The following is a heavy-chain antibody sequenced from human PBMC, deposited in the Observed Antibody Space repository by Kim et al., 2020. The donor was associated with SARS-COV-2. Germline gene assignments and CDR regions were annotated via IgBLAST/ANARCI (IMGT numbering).Heavy chain of an antibody. CDR3: ARRPLGPDVLDV. CDR1: GDSFTNSW. D-gene: IGHD3-16*01. CDR2: IYPGDSDT. J-gene: IGHJ6*02. V-gene: IGHV5-51*01. Sequence: GESLKISCKGSGDSFTNSWIAWVRQVPGKGLEWMGHIYPGDSDTRYSPSFQGQVIMSADMSITTAYLQWTSLKASDTGMYYCARRPLGPDVLDVRGRGPT.